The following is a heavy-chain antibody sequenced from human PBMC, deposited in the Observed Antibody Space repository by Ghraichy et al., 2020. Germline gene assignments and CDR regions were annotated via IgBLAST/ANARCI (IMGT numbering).Heavy chain of an antibody. D-gene: IGHD4-17*01. Sequence: GGSLRLSCAASGFTFSSYSMNWVRQAPGKGLEWVSSISSSSSYIYYADSVKGRFTISRDNAKNSLYLQMNSLRAEDTAVYYCATGAPTVTTSLWGQGTLVTVSS. CDR3: ATGAPTVTTSL. CDR2: ISSSSSYI. CDR1: GFTFSSYS. J-gene: IGHJ4*02. V-gene: IGHV3-21*01.